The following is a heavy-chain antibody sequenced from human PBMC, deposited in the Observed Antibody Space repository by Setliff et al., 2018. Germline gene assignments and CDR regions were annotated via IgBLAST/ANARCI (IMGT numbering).Heavy chain of an antibody. CDR3: ARSWGRQEIFDY. CDR2: INPRSGRT. CDR1: GYTFTSHY. Sequence: ASVKVSCKASGYTFTSHYMHWVRQAPGLGLEWMGTINPRSGRTSYAQKFQGRVTMTRDTSTSTVYMELSSLRSEDTAVYYCARSWGRQEIFDYWGQGTLVTVSS. J-gene: IGHJ4*02. D-gene: IGHD3-16*01. V-gene: IGHV1-46*01.